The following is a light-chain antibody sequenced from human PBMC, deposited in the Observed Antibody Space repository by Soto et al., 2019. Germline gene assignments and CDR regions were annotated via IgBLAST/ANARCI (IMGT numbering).Light chain of an antibody. CDR1: QSISNY. CDR3: QHSYGTPLT. V-gene: IGKV1-39*01. Sequence: DMAMTQSPSSLSASVGDRVTITCRASQSISNYLNWYQHKPGKVPKLLIYAASILQSGVPTRFSASGSGTAFTLTINSLQPEDFATYYCQHSYGTPLTFGGGTKIEIK. J-gene: IGKJ4*01. CDR2: AAS.